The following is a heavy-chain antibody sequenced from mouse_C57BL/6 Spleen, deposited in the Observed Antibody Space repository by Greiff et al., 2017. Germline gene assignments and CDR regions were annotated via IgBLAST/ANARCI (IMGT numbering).Heavy chain of an antibody. D-gene: IGHD1-1*01. CDR1: GYAFSSSW. V-gene: IGHV1-82*01. J-gene: IGHJ3*01. Sequence: QVQLQQSGPELVKPGASVKISCTASGYAFSSSWMNWVKQRPGKGLEWIGRIYPGDGDTNYNGKFKGKATLTADKSSSTAYMQLSSLTSEDSAVYVCARWDYGSSYGFAYWGQGTLVTVSA. CDR2: IYPGDGDT. CDR3: ARWDYGSSYGFAY.